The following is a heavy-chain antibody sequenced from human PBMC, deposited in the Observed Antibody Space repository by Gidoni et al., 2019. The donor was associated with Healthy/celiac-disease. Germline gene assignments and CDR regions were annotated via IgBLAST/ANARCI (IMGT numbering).Heavy chain of an antibody. CDR2: ISNDGSNK. V-gene: IGHV3-30*18. CDR1: GFTFSSYG. D-gene: IGHD5-18*01. Sequence: QVQLVESGGGVVQPGRSLRVSCAASGFTFSSYGMHWVRQAPGKGLELVSVISNDGSNKYYADSVKGRFTISRDNAKNTLYLQMNSLRAEDTAVYYCEKVDTAMVSPIDYWGQGTLVTVSS. J-gene: IGHJ4*02. CDR3: EKVDTAMVSPIDY.